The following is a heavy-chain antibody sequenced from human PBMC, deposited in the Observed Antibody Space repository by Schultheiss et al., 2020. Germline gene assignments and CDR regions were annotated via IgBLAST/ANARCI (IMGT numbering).Heavy chain of an antibody. V-gene: IGHV3-30*18. Sequence: GGSLRLSCAASGFTFSSYGMHWVRQAPGKGLEWVAVISYDGSNKYYADSVKGRFTISRDNSKNTLYLQMNSLRAEDTAVYYCAKVALLLYSSGWYDYWGQGTLVTVSS. CDR2: ISYDGSNK. CDR3: AKVALLLYSSGWYDY. J-gene: IGHJ4*02. D-gene: IGHD6-19*01. CDR1: GFTFSSYG.